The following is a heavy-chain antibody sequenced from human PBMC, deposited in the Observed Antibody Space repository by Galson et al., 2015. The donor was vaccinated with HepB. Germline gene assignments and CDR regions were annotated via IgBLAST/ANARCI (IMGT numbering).Heavy chain of an antibody. J-gene: IGHJ3*02. Sequence: SLRLSCAASGFTFSSYGMHWVRQAPGKGLEWVAVISYDGSNKYYADSVKGRFTISRDNSKNTLYLQMNSLRAEDTAVYYCAKGPSVLRYFDWFLGDAFDIWGQGTMVTVSS. D-gene: IGHD3-9*01. CDR1: GFTFSSYG. V-gene: IGHV3-30*18. CDR3: AKGPSVLRYFDWFLGDAFDI. CDR2: ISYDGSNK.